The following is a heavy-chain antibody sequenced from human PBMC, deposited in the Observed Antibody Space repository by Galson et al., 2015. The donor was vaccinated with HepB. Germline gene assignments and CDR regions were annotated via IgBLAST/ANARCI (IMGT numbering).Heavy chain of an antibody. CDR1: GFTFSNYG. CDR3: AKDLRYSSRWDY. D-gene: IGHD6-13*01. CDR2: IRYDGSNK. J-gene: IGHJ4*02. Sequence: SLRLSCAASGFTFSNYGMHWVRQAPGKGLDWVAFIRYDGSNKYYADSVKGRFTLSRDNSKNTLYLQMISLRAEDTAVYYCAKDLRYSSRWDYWGQGTLVTVSS. V-gene: IGHV3-30*02.